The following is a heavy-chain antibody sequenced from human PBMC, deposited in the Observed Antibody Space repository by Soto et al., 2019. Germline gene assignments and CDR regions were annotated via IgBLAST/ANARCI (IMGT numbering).Heavy chain of an antibody. CDR1: GGSISSGGYY. CDR2: IYYSGST. CDR3: ESPSYNWNYDY. V-gene: IGHV4-31*03. J-gene: IGHJ4*02. D-gene: IGHD1-7*01. Sequence: SETLSLTCTVSGGSISSGGYYWSWIRQHPGKGLEWIGYIYYSGSTYYNPSLKSRVTISVDTSKNQFSLKLSSVTAADTAVYYCESPSYNWNYDYWGQGAVVTVSS.